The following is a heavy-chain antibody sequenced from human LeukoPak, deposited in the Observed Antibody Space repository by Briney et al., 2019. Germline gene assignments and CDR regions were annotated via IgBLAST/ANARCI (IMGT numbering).Heavy chain of an antibody. CDR3: ARDHTVVLDY. Sequence: SQTPSLTCTVSGGSISSGGYYWSWIRQPPGKGLEWIGYIYHSGSTYYNPSLKSRVTISVDRSKNQFSLKLSSVTAADTAVYYCARDHTVVLDYWGQGTLVTVSS. D-gene: IGHD4-23*01. V-gene: IGHV4-30-2*01. CDR1: GGSISSGGYY. J-gene: IGHJ4*02. CDR2: IYHSGST.